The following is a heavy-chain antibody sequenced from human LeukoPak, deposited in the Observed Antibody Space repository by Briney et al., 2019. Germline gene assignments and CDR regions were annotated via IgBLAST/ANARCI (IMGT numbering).Heavy chain of an antibody. Sequence: GGSLRLSCAASGFTFSSHAMSWVRQAPGKGLEWVSAISGSGGSTYYADSVKGRFTISRDNSKNTLYLQMNSLRAEDTAVYYCAKTPMHRYYFDYWGQGTLVTVSS. CDR1: GFTFSSHA. CDR3: AKTPMHRYYFDY. J-gene: IGHJ4*02. V-gene: IGHV3-23*01. CDR2: ISGSGGST.